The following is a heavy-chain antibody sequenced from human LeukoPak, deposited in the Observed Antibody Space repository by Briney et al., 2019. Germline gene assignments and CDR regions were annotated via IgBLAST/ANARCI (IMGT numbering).Heavy chain of an antibody. CDR1: GFTFSSYG. V-gene: IGHV3-23*01. J-gene: IGHJ6*04. D-gene: IGHD3-10*02. CDR3: AELGITMIGGV. CDR2: ISGSGGST. Sequence: GGTLRVSCAASGFTFSSYGMSWVRQAPGEGLEWVSAISGSGGSTYYADSVKGRFTISRDNAKNSLYLQMNSLRAEDTAVYYCAELGITMIGGVWGKGTTVTISS.